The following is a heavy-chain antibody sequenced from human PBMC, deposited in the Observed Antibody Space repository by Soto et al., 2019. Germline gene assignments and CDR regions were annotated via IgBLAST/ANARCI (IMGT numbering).Heavy chain of an antibody. V-gene: IGHV4-61*01. D-gene: IGHD1-7*01. Sequence: NPXETLSLTCTVSGGSVSSGSYYWRWIRQPPGKGLEWIGYIYYSGSTSYNPSLKSRVNISVDTSKNQFSLKLSSVTAVDTAVYYCARVGTGTTRRYFDYWGRGTQVTVSS. CDR1: GGSVSSGSYY. J-gene: IGHJ4*02. CDR3: ARVGTGTTRRYFDY. CDR2: IYYSGST.